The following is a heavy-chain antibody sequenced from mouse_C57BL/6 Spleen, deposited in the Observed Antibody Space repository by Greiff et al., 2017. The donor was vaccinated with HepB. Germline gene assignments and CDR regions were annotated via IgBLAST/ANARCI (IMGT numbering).Heavy chain of an antibody. CDR3: ARVLRFPWYFDV. J-gene: IGHJ1*03. V-gene: IGHV3-6*01. Sequence: ESGPGLVKPSQSLSLTCSVTGYSITSGYYWNWIRQFPGNKLEWMGYISYDGSNNYNPSLKNRISITRDTSKNQFFLKLNSVTTEDTATYYCARVLRFPWYFDVWGTGTTVTVSS. CDR1: GYSITSGYY. CDR2: ISYDGSN.